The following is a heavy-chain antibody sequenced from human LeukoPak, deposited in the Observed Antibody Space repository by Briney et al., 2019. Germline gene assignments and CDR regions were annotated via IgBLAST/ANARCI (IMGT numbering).Heavy chain of an antibody. J-gene: IGHJ4*02. CDR1: GVSISSSNSY. V-gene: IGHV4-39*01. Sequence: PSETLSLTCTVSGVSISSSNSYWGWIRQPPGKGLEWIGSIYYSGNTYYNASLKSQVSISIDTSKNQFSLRLTSVTAADTAVYYRARQTGSGLFILPGGQGTLVTVSS. D-gene: IGHD3/OR15-3a*01. CDR3: ARQTGSGLFILP. CDR2: IYYSGNT.